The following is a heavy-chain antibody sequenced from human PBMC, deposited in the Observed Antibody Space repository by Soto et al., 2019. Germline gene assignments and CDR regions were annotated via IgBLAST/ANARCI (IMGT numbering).Heavy chain of an antibody. Sequence: QVQLVQSGAEVKKPGASVKVSCKASGYTFTSYGISWVRQAPGQGLEWMGWISAYNGNTNYAQKLQGRVTMTTDTSTSTAYMELRSLRSDDTAMYYCARDPNVLLWFGESENWFDPWGQGTLVTVSS. CDR3: ARDPNVLLWFGESENWFDP. CDR1: GYTFTSYG. D-gene: IGHD3-10*01. CDR2: ISAYNGNT. J-gene: IGHJ5*02. V-gene: IGHV1-18*01.